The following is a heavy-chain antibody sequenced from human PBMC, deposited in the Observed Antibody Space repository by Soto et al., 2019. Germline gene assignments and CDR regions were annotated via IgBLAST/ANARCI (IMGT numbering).Heavy chain of an antibody. CDR1: GFTFSNYA. D-gene: IGHD6-6*01. CDR2: ISGSGVST. V-gene: IGHV3-23*01. CDR3: TKRRGSSSSAADY. Sequence: GGSLRLSCAASGFTFSNYAMSWVRQAPGKGLEWVSVISGSGVSTYYADSVKGRFTISRDNSKNTLYLQMNSLRVDDTAVYYCTKRRGSSSSAADYWGQGTLVTVS. J-gene: IGHJ4*02.